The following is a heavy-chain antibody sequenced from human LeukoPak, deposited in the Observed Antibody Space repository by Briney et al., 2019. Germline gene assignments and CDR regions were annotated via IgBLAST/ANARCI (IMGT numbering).Heavy chain of an antibody. Sequence: GGSLRLSCVASGITFSNYAVSWVRQAPGKGLDWVSVISGSAHKIRYADSVKGRFTISRDNSENIVYLQMNNLRVEDTAVYYCAGRPTGYSSGYIHWGQGTLVTVSS. CDR3: AGRPTGYSSGYIH. J-gene: IGHJ4*02. D-gene: IGHD5-18*01. CDR2: ISGSAHKI. CDR1: GITFSNYA. V-gene: IGHV3-23*01.